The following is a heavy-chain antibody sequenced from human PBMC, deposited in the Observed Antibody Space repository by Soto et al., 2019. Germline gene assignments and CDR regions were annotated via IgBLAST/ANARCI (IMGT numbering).Heavy chain of an antibody. CDR1: GGTFSSYA. Sequence: QVQLVQSGAEVKKPGSSVKVSCKASGGTFSSYAISWVRQAPGQGLEWMGGIIPIFGTANYAQKFQGRVTIAADESTSTACMELGSLRSEDTAVYYCARWGGYYYHDAFDIWGQGTMVTVS. D-gene: IGHD3-22*01. V-gene: IGHV1-69*01. CDR3: ARWGGYYYHDAFDI. CDR2: IIPIFGTA. J-gene: IGHJ3*02.